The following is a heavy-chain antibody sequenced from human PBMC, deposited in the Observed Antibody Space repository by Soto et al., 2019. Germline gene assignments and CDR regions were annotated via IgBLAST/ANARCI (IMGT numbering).Heavy chain of an antibody. CDR3: ANEKWAGGMDV. V-gene: IGHV3-23*01. J-gene: IGHJ6*02. CDR2: ISGSGGST. CDR1: GFTFSSYA. D-gene: IGHD6-19*01. Sequence: EVQLLESGGGLVQPGGSLRLSCAASGFTFSSYAMIWVRQAPWKGLEWVSAISGSGGSTYYADSVKGRFTISRDISKNTLYLQMNSLRAEHMAVYYCANEKWAGGMDVWGQGTTVTVSS.